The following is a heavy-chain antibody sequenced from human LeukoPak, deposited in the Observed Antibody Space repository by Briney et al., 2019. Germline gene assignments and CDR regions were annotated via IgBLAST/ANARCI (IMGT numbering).Heavy chain of an antibody. CDR3: AKLKGIAAAPLSDY. CDR2: ISGSGGST. V-gene: IGHV3-23*01. J-gene: IGHJ4*02. D-gene: IGHD6-13*01. CDR1: GFTFSSYG. Sequence: GGSLRLSCAASGFTFSSYGMHWVRQAPGKGLEWVSAISGSGGSTYYADSVKGRFTISRDNSKNTLYLQMNSLRAEDTAVYYCAKLKGIAAAPLSDYWGQGTLVTVSS.